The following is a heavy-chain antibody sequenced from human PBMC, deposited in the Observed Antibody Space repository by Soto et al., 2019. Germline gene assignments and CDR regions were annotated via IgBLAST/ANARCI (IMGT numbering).Heavy chain of an antibody. CDR1: GGSLSGYY. CDR2: INDSGST. Sequence: QVQLQHWGAGLLKPSETLSRTCAVYGGSLSGYYWSWIRQPPGKGLEWIGEINDSGSTNYNPSFKSRVTISADTSKNPLSLKLTSVPAADTAVYYCARRVTMQYYFDYWGQGTLVPVFS. J-gene: IGHJ4*02. D-gene: IGHD2-2*01. V-gene: IGHV4-34*01. CDR3: ARRVTMQYYFDY.